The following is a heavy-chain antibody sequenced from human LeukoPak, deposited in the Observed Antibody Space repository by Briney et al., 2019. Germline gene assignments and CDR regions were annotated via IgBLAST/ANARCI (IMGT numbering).Heavy chain of an antibody. CDR3: ARGRSIDY. CDR2: INHSGST. CDR1: GGSFSGYY. V-gene: IGHV4-34*01. J-gene: IGHJ4*02. Sequence: TSETLSLTCAVYGGSFSGYYWSWIRQPPGKGLEWIGEINHSGSTNYNPSLKSRVTISVDTSKNQFSLKLSSVTAADTAFYYCARGRSIDYWGQGTLVTVSS.